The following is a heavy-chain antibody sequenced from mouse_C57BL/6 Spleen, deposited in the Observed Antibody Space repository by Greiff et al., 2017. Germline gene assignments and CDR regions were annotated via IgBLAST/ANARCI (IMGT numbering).Heavy chain of an antibody. CDR2: IYPGDGDP. J-gene: IGHJ4*01. V-gene: IGHV1-82*01. CDR3: ARYGSSSHYYAMDY. Sequence: QFHVKQSGPELVKPGASVKISCKASGYAFSSSWMNWVKQRPGKGLEWIGRIYPGDGDPNYNGQFKGKATLPADKSSSAAYMQLSSLTSEDSAVYVCARYGSSSHYYAMDYWGQGTSVTVSS. D-gene: IGHD1-1*02. CDR1: GYAFSSSW.